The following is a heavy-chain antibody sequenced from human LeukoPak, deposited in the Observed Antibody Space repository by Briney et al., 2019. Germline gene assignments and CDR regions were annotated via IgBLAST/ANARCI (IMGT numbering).Heavy chain of an antibody. CDR2: INHSGST. CDR3: ARDKPEGYSSSLPGY. J-gene: IGHJ4*02. V-gene: IGHV4-34*01. CDR1: GGSFSGYY. Sequence: SETLSLTCAVYGGSFSGYYWSWIRQPPGKGLEWIGEINHSGSTNYNPSLKSRVTISVDTSKNQFSLKLSSVTAADTAVYYCARDKPEGYSSSLPGYWGQGTLVTVSS. D-gene: IGHD6-13*01.